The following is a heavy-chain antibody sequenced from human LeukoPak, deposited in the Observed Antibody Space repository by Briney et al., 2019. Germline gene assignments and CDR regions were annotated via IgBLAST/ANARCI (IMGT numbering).Heavy chain of an antibody. Sequence: GGSLRLSCAASGFTFDDYGMSWVRQAPGKGQEWVSGINWNGGSTGYADSVKGRFTISRDNAKNSLYLQMNSLRAEDTALYHCARHGDYYDSSGYYISDYFDYWGQGTLVTVSS. CDR2: INWNGGST. J-gene: IGHJ4*02. CDR3: ARHGDYYDSSGYYISDYFDY. CDR1: GFTFDDYG. D-gene: IGHD3-22*01. V-gene: IGHV3-20*01.